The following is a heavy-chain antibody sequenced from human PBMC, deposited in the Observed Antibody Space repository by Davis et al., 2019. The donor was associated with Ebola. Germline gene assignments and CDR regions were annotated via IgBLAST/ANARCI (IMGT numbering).Heavy chain of an antibody. CDR3: ARVNAVTGYTRFDS. D-gene: IGHD3-9*01. CDR2: INSDGSRT. J-gene: IGHJ5*01. CDR1: GFTFSSYP. Sequence: GESLKISCAASGFTFSSYPMHWVRQAAGKGLVWVSSINSDGSRTHYADSVKGRFTISRDNSKNTLYLQMNSLRAEDTALYHCARVNAVTGYTRFDSWGQGTLVTVSS. V-gene: IGHV3-74*01.